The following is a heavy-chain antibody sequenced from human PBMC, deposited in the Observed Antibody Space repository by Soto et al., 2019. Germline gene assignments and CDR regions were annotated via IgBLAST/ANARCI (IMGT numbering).Heavy chain of an antibody. J-gene: IGHJ4*02. CDR3: ARGSYDSSGYYY. D-gene: IGHD3-22*01. CDR2: IWYDGSNK. CDR1: GFTFSSYG. V-gene: IGHV3-33*01. Sequence: QVQLVESGGGVVQPGRSLRLSCAASGFTFSSYGMHWVRQAPGKGLEWVSVIWYDGSNKYYADSVKGRFTISRDNSKNKLYLQMNSLRAEDTAVYYCARGSYDSSGYYYWGQGTLVTVSS.